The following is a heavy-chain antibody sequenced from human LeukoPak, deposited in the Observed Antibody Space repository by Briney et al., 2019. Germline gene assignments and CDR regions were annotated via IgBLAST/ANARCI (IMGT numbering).Heavy chain of an antibody. CDR1: GFTFSSYS. J-gene: IGHJ4*02. CDR3: ARVSIAARLFDY. Sequence: GSLRLSCAASGFTFSSYSMNWVRQAPGKGLEWVSSISSSSSYIYYADSVKGRFTISRGNAKNSLYLQMNSLRAEDTAVYYCARVSIAARLFDYWGQGTLVTVSS. CDR2: ISSSSSYI. V-gene: IGHV3-21*01. D-gene: IGHD6-6*01.